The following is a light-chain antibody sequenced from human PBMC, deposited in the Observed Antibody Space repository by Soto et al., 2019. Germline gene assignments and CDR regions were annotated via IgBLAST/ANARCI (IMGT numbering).Light chain of an antibody. Sequence: GLSQSPATLALCPGERATLSCRASRSVSRNYLAWYQQKPGQAPRLLIYGASSRATGIPDRFSGGGSGTDFTLTISRLEPEDFGVYFCQQYKDWPTTFGQGTKV. CDR3: QQYKDWPTT. CDR1: RSVSRNY. J-gene: IGKJ1*01. CDR2: GAS. V-gene: IGKV3D-20*02.